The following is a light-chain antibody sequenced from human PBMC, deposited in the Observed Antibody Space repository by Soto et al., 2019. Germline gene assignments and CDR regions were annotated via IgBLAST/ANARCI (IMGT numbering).Light chain of an antibody. CDR2: KAS. Sequence: DIQMTQSPSTLSGSVGDRVTITCLASQTISSWLAWYQQKPWKAPKLLIYKASTLKSGVPSRFSGSGSGTEFTLTISSLQPDDFATYYCQHYNSYSEAFGQGTKVDIK. V-gene: IGKV1-5*03. CDR1: QTISSW. CDR3: QHYNSYSEA. J-gene: IGKJ1*01.